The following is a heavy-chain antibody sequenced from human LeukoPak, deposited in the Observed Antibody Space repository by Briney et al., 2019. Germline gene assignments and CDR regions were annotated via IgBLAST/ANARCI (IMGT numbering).Heavy chain of an antibody. CDR2: ISHDGGAK. V-gene: IGHV3-30*03. CDR1: GFSIGNHG. J-gene: IGHJ5*02. Sequence: GTSLRFSCGVSGFSIGNHGMHWIRQAPDKGLEWVAMISHDGGAKYYGDSVKGRLTISRDNSDNTLYLQMNSLRVEDTAVYYCARDWGSSGWYNWFDPWGQGILVTVSS. D-gene: IGHD3-16*01. CDR3: ARDWGSSGWYNWFDP.